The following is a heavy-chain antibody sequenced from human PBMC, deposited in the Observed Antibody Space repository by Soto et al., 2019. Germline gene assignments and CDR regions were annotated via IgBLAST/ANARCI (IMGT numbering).Heavy chain of an antibody. V-gene: IGHV1-69*08. J-gene: IGHJ6*02. D-gene: IGHD6-6*01. CDR2: IITFIGKA. Sequence: SVKVSCKTSGGTLSSYSISWVRQAPGQGLEWVGRIITFIGKANVAQQFQGRVTITGDTSTNTTYMELRRLRSDDTAVYYCARERTGARFRYYYGMDVWGQGTTVTVSS. CDR1: GGTLSSYS. CDR3: ARERTGARFRYYYGMDV.